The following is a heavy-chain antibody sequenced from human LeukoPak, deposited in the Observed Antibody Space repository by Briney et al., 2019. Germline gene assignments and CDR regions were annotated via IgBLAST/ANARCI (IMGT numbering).Heavy chain of an antibody. CDR1: GGSISGYY. J-gene: IGHJ6*02. CDR3: ARLMRLTMIRGQNYYYHSVDV. CDR2: VYYSGTT. Sequence: SETLSLTCTVSGGSISGYYWSWIRQPPGKGLEWIGYVYYSGTTNYNPSLKSRVTISADTSKNQFSLKLSSVTTTDTAVYYCARLMRLTMIRGQNYYYHSVDVWGQGTTVTVSS. D-gene: IGHD3-10*01. V-gene: IGHV4-59*08.